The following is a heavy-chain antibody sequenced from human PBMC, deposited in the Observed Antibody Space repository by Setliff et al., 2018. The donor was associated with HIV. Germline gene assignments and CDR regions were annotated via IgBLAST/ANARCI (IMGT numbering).Heavy chain of an antibody. D-gene: IGHD6-13*01. CDR2: FDPEDGET. Sequence: ASVKVSCKISGYTLTELSIHWVRQAPGKGLEWMANFDPEDGETFYAQKFQGRLTMTEDTSTDTAYMELSSLRSDDTAMYYCATDPGYSSTWYSESFQHWGQ. CDR1: GYTLTELS. V-gene: IGHV1-24*01. J-gene: IGHJ1*01. CDR3: ATDPGYSSTWYSESFQH.